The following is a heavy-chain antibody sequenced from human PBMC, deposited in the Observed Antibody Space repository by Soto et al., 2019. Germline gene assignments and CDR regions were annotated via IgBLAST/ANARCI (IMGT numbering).Heavy chain of an antibody. J-gene: IGHJ6*02. CDR2: IIPIFGTA. CDR1: GGTFSSYA. Sequence: QVQLVQSGAEVKKPGSSVKVSCKASGGTFSSYAISWVRQAPGQGLEWMGGIIPIFGTADYAQKIQGRVTITADESTSTAYMELSSLRSEDTAVYYCASHSGSSPEGRYYYGMDVWGQGTTVTVSS. V-gene: IGHV1-69*12. D-gene: IGHD1-26*01. CDR3: ASHSGSSPEGRYYYGMDV.